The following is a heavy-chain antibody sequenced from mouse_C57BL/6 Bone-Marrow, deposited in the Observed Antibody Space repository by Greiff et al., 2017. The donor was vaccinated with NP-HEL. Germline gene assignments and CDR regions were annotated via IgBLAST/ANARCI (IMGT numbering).Heavy chain of an antibody. CDR1: GYTFTDYN. CDR2: INPNNGGT. CDR3: ARESNHWYFDV. V-gene: IGHV1-18*01. D-gene: IGHD2-5*01. J-gene: IGHJ1*03. Sequence: EVQLVESGPELVKPGASVKIPCKASGYTFTDYNMDWVKQSHGKSLEWIGDINPNNGGTIYNQKFKGKATLTVDKSSSTAYMELRSLTSEDTAVYYCARESNHWYFDVWGTGTTVTVSS.